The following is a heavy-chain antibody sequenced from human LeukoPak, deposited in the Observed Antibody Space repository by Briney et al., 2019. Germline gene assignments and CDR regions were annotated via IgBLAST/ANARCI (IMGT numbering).Heavy chain of an antibody. D-gene: IGHD2-2*01. V-gene: IGHV3-23*01. CDR1: GFTFSTYA. J-gene: IGHJ5*02. CDR3: VKEHDEYPDSWFDP. CDR2: VSGSGAYT. Sequence: GGSLRLSCAASGFTFSTYAMSWVRQTPEKGLEWVSAVSGSGAYTYYAESVKGRFTISRDNSRNTLYLRMNSLRAEDTAIYYCVKEHDEYPDSWFDPWGQGPLVTVSS.